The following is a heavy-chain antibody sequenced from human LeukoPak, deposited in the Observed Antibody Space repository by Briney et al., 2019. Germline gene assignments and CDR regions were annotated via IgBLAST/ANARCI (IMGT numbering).Heavy chain of an antibody. CDR1: GYTFTSYG. CDR2: ISAYNGNT. Sequence: ASVKVSCKASGYTFTSYGISWVRQAPGQGLEWMGWISAYNGNTNYAQKLQGRVTMTTDTSTSTAYMELRSLRPDDTAVYYCARFNRRSNEYDILTGFPFDPWGQGTLVTVSS. CDR3: ARFNRRSNEYDILTGFPFDP. V-gene: IGHV1-18*04. J-gene: IGHJ5*02. D-gene: IGHD3-9*01.